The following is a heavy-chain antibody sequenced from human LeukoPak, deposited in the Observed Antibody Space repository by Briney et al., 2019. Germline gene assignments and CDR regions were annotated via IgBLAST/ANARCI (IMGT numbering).Heavy chain of an antibody. D-gene: IGHD3-10*01. Sequence: ASVKVSXKASGYTFTGYYMHWVRQAPGQGLEWMGRINPNSGGTNYAQKFQGRVTMTRDTSISTAYMELSRLRSDDTAVYYCASIGLWFGELWPFDYWGQGTLVTVSS. J-gene: IGHJ4*02. CDR3: ASIGLWFGELWPFDY. V-gene: IGHV1-2*06. CDR2: INPNSGGT. CDR1: GYTFTGYY.